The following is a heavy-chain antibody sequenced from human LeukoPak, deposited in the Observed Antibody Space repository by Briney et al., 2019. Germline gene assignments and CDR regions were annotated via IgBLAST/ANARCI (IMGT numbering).Heavy chain of an antibody. CDR2: ISSSGTTI. J-gene: IGHJ4*02. V-gene: IGHV3-48*03. CDR3: ARSPNY. CDR1: GFTFSSYE. Sequence: PGGSLRLSWAAAGFTFSSYEMNWVRQAPGKVLEWVSYISSSGTTIFYADSVKGRFTISTDNAKNSLYLKINSLRAEDKAVYYCARSPNYWGQGTLVTVSS.